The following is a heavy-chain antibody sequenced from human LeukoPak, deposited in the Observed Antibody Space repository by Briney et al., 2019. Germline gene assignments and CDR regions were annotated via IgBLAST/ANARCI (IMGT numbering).Heavy chain of an antibody. V-gene: IGHV1-8*01. CDR1: GYTFTSYD. J-gene: IGHJ6*02. Sequence: ASVKVSCKASGYTFTSYDINWVRQDPGQGLEWMGWMNPNSGNTGYAQKFQGRVTMTRNTSISTVYMELSSLRSEDTAVYYCARGNIVRGIPSDVWGQGTAVTVS. CDR2: MNPNSGNT. CDR3: ARGNIVRGIPSDV. D-gene: IGHD3-16*01.